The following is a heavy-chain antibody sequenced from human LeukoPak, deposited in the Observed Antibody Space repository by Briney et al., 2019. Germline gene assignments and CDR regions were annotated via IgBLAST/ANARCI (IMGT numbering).Heavy chain of an antibody. V-gene: IGHV4-34*01. Sequence: PSETLSLTCAVYGGSFGGYFWSWIRQPPGKGLEWIGQIHESGSTNYNPSLKSRVTMSIDTSKKQFSLKVRSMTAADTAVYFCARASAYSTSSGVNYWGQGALVTVSS. D-gene: IGHD4-11*01. CDR3: ARASAYSTSSGVNY. CDR2: IHESGST. J-gene: IGHJ4*02. CDR1: GGSFGGYF.